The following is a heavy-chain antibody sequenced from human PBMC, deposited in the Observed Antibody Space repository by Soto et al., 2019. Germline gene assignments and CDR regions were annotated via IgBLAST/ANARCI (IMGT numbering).Heavy chain of an antibody. J-gene: IGHJ4*02. CDR1: GFTVSSNY. D-gene: IGHD3-10*01. CDR3: AKESGGYFDH. V-gene: IGHV3-53*01. CDR2: IYSGGST. Sequence: GGSLRLSCAASGFTVSSNYMSWVRQPPGKGLEWVAVIYSGGSTYDADSVKGRFTISKDDSKNTLYLQMNSLRVEDTAVYYCAKESGGYFDHWGQGTLVTVSS.